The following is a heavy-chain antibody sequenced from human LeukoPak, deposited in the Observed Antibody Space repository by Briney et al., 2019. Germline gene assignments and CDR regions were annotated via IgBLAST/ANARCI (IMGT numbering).Heavy chain of an antibody. J-gene: IGHJ5*02. Sequence: PSETLSLTCSVSGGSISTYYWSWIRQPPGKGLEWIGEINHSGSTNYNPSLKSRVTISVDTSKNQFSLKLSSVTAADTAVYYCARANRRAFDPWGQGTLVTVSS. CDR2: INHSGST. D-gene: IGHD2/OR15-2a*01. CDR1: GGSISTYY. V-gene: IGHV4-34*01. CDR3: ARANRRAFDP.